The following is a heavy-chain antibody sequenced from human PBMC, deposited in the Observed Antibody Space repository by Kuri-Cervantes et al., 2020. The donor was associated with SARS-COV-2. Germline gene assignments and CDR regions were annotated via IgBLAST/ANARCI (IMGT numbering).Heavy chain of an antibody. J-gene: IGHJ4*02. Sequence: GSLRLSCAVYGGSFSGYYWSWIRQPPGKGLEWIGEINHSGSTNYNPSLKSRVTISVDTSKNQFSLKLSSVTAADTAVYYCARGWLSGYWGQGTLVTVSS. V-gene: IGHV4-34*01. CDR1: GGSFSGYY. CDR3: ARGWLSGY. CDR2: INHSGST. D-gene: IGHD5-12*01.